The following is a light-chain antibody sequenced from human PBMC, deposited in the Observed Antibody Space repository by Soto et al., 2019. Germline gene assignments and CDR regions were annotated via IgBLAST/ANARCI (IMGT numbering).Light chain of an antibody. V-gene: IGKV1-27*01. CDR2: AAS. CDR3: QKYGSAALT. Sequence: DIQMTQSPSSLSASVGDRVSISCRASQDISHFLAWYQQKPGKVPKLLIYAASTLQVGVPSRFSGSGSGTDFTLTIGSXQPEDVATYYCQKYGSAALTFGGGTKVDIK. CDR1: QDISHF. J-gene: IGKJ4*01.